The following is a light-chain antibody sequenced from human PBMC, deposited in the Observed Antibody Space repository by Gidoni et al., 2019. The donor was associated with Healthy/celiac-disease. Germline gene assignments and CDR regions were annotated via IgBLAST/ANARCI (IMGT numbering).Light chain of an antibody. V-gene: IGKV1-5*01. CDR2: DAS. J-gene: IGKJ1*01. Sequence: DIQMTQSPSTLSASVGDRVTITSRASQSISSWLAWYQQKPGKAPKLLIYDASSLESGVPSRFSGSGSGTEFTLTISSLQLDDFATYYCQQYNSYSWTFGQGTKVEIK. CDR3: QQYNSYSWT. CDR1: QSISSW.